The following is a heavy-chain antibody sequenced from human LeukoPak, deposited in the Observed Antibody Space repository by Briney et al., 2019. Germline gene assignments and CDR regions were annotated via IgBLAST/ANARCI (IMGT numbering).Heavy chain of an antibody. Sequence: SLRLSCAASGFTFDDYAMHWVRQAPGKGLEWVSGISWNSGSIGYADSVKGRFTISRDNAKNSLYLQMNSLRAEDTALYYCAKEDRGSYYLDYWGQVTLVTVSS. J-gene: IGHJ4*02. D-gene: IGHD1-26*01. CDR1: GFTFDDYA. CDR3: AKEDRGSYYLDY. V-gene: IGHV3-9*01. CDR2: ISWNSGSI.